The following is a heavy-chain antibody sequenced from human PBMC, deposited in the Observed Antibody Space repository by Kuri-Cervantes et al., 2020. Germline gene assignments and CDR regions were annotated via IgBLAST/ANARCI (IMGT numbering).Heavy chain of an antibody. CDR1: GGSISSSTYF. CDR2: IYYSGTT. D-gene: IGHD3-10*01. J-gene: IGHJ6*02. Sequence: SETLSLTCTVSGGSISSSTYFWGWIRQPPGKGLEWIGSIYYSGTTYYNPSLKSRVTISVGTSKNQLSLNLSSVTAADTAVYYCASPQWFGDLXFRYGMDVWGQGTMVTVSS. CDR3: ASPQWFGDLXFRYGMDV. V-gene: IGHV4-39*07.